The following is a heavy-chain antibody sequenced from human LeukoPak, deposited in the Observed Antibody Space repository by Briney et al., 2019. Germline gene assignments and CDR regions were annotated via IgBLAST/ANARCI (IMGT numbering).Heavy chain of an antibody. CDR2: IYYSGNT. CDR1: GGSISSYY. Sequence: SETLSLTCTVSGGSISSYYWSWIRQPPGKGLEWIGYIYYSGNTMYNPSLKSRVTISVDTSKNQISLKLNSVTAADTAVYYCARAFSGSGSYYSEMLYYYYYMDVWGKGTTVTISS. J-gene: IGHJ6*03. CDR3: ARAFSGSGSYYSEMLYYYYYMDV. V-gene: IGHV4-59*01. D-gene: IGHD3-10*01.